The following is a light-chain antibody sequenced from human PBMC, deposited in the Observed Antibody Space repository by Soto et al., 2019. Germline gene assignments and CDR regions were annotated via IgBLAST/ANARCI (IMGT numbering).Light chain of an antibody. CDR1: SSNIGAGYD. CDR2: GNS. Sequence: QSVLTQPPSVSGAPGQRVTISCTGSSSNIGAGYDVHWYQQLPGTAPKLLIYGNSNRPSGVPDRFSRSKSGTSASLAITGLQAEDEADYYCQSYDSSLREVFGGGTKLTVL. J-gene: IGLJ2*01. CDR3: QSYDSSLREV. V-gene: IGLV1-40*01.